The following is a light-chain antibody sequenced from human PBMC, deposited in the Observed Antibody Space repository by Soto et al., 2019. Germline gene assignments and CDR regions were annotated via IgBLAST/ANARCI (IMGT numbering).Light chain of an antibody. CDR2: AAS. CDR3: QQSYSTPSWT. CDR1: QSISSY. J-gene: IGKJ1*01. V-gene: IGKV1-39*01. Sequence: DIQMTQSPSSLSASVGDRVTITCRASQSISSYLNWYQQKPGKAPKLLIYAASSLQSGVPSRFSGSGSGTDFTLTISSLQPEDFATYTCQQSYSTPSWTSGQGTKVEI.